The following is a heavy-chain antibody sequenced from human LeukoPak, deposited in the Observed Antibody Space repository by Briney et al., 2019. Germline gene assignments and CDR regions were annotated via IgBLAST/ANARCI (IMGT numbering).Heavy chain of an antibody. J-gene: IGHJ6*03. Sequence: PSETLSLTCTVSGGSISSYYWSWIRQPPGKGLEWIGYIYYSGSTNYNPSLKSRVTISVDTSKNQFSLKLSSVTAADTAVYYCARDQSRVYDFWSGYYTGEDYYYYMDVWAKGPRSPSP. CDR3: ARDQSRVYDFWSGYYTGEDYYYYMDV. CDR1: GGSISSYY. V-gene: IGHV4-59*01. D-gene: IGHD3-3*01. CDR2: IYYSGST.